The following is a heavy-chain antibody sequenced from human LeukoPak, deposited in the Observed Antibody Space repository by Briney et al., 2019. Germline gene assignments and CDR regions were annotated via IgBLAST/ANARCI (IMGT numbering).Heavy chain of an antibody. J-gene: IGHJ4*02. Sequence: ASVKVSCKASGGTFSSYAISWVRQAPGQGLEWMGGIIPIFGTANYAQKFQGGVTITADESTSTAYMELSSLRSEDTAVYYCARDRGIAAAGALLDYWGQGTLVTVSS. V-gene: IGHV1-69*13. D-gene: IGHD6-13*01. CDR3: ARDRGIAAAGALLDY. CDR2: IIPIFGTA. CDR1: GGTFSSYA.